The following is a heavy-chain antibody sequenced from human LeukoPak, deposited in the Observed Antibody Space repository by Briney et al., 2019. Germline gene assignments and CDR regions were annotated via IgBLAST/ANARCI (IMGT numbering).Heavy chain of an antibody. V-gene: IGHV3-23*01. J-gene: IGHJ3*02. CDR1: GFTFSTYA. CDR3: AKRGMGDREAFDI. CDR2: ISGSGGST. D-gene: IGHD2-21*02. Sequence: GGSLRLSCAASGFTFSTYAMSWVRQAPGKGLEWVSAISGSGGSTYYADSVEGRFTISRDNSKNTPYLQMNRLRAEDTAVYYCAKRGMGDREAFDIWGQGTKVTVSS.